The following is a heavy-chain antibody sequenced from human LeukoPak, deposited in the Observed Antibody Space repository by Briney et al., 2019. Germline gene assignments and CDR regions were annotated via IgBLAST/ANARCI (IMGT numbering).Heavy chain of an antibody. V-gene: IGHV1-69*05. J-gene: IGHJ4*02. CDR2: IIPIFGTA. CDR3: ARGGRPGRPFDY. D-gene: IGHD6-6*01. CDR1: GGTFSSYA. Sequence: GASVKVSCKASGGTFSSYAISWVRQAPGQGLEWMGGIIPIFGTANYAQKFQGRVTITTDESTSTAYMELSSLRSEDTAVYYCARGGRPGRPFDYWGQGTLVTVSS.